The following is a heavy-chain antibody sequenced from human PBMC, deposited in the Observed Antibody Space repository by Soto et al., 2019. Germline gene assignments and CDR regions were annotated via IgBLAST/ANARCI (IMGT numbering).Heavy chain of an antibody. D-gene: IGHD6-13*01. CDR2: INPDAGST. CDR1: GYSFTSYY. Sequence: QVQLVQSGAEVKKPGASVKVSCKVSGYSFTSYYMHWVRQAPGQGLEWMGVINPDAGSTTYAQKFQGRVTMTRDTSTSTVYMELSRLRSDDTALYYCARAGSWYDYWGQGTLVTVSS. V-gene: IGHV1-46*01. CDR3: ARAGSWYDY. J-gene: IGHJ4*02.